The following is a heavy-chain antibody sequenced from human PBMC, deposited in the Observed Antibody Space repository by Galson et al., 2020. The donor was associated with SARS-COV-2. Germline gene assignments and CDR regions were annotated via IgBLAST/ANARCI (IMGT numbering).Heavy chain of an antibody. Sequence: GGSLRLSCVASGFTFGDYWVHWVRQPPGKGLVWVSRSVSDGSITSYADSVKGRFTMSRDNAKNTVFLQMDSLRVEDTAVYYCARDLFPKPPYWSGACSDAFDIWGQGTMVTVAS. CDR2: SVSDGSIT. CDR3: ARDLFPKPPYWSGACSDAFDI. J-gene: IGHJ3*02. CDR1: GFTFGDYW. V-gene: IGHV3-74*01. D-gene: IGHD2-15*01.